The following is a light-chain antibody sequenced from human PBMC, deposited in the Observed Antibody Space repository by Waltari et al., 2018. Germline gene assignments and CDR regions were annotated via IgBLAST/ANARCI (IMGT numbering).Light chain of an antibody. CDR2: EVS. Sequence: QSALTQPASVSGSPGQSITISCTGTSSDVGGYNLVSWHQQHPGKAPKLIIYEVSNRPSGVSNRVSGSKSGNTASLTISGRQAEDEADYYCTSYITTRGDWVFGGGTKLTVL. V-gene: IGLV2-14*01. J-gene: IGLJ3*02. CDR3: TSYITTRGDWV. CDR1: SSDVGGYNL.